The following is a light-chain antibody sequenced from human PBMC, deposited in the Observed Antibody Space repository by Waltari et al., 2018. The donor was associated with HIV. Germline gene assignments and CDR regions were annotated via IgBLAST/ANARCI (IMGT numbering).Light chain of an antibody. CDR1: SSNIGSTY. Sequence: QSVLTQPPSASGTPGQRVTISCSGSSSNIGSTYVYWYQQVPGTAPKLLLYRNKQRTSGVPDRCSGSKSGTSASLAIRGLRSEDEADYYCASWDASLSGHYVFGHGTRVTVL. CDR3: ASWDASLSGHYV. V-gene: IGLV1-47*01. J-gene: IGLJ1*01. CDR2: RNK.